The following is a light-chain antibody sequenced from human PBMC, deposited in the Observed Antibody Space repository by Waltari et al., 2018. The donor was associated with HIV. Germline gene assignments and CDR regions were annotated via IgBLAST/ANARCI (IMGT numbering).Light chain of an antibody. CDR3: QSFDSSLTTSGVI. CDR2: ANI. J-gene: IGLJ2*01. V-gene: IGLV1-40*01. CDR1: SSTIGAGYY. Sequence: QSVLTQPPSVSGAPGQRVTISCTGSSSTIGAGYYVPWSPPLPGTPPNLLIYANINRPSGFPDRFSGSKSGSSASLAITGLQAEDEAHYYCQSFDSSLTTSGVIFGGGTKLTVL.